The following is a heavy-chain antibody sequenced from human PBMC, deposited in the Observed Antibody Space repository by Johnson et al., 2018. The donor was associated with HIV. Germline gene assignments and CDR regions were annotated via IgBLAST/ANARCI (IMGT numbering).Heavy chain of an antibody. CDR1: GFAVSSNY. CDR2: IYSGGST. J-gene: IGHJ3*02. D-gene: IGHD6-19*01. Sequence: EVQLVESGGGLVQPGGSLRLSCAASGFAVSSNYMSWVRQAPGKGLEWVSVIYSGGSTYYADSVKGRFTISRDNSKNTLYLQMNSLRAEDTAVYYCAREGVAVAGTGDAFDIWGQGTMVTVSS. V-gene: IGHV3-66*02. CDR3: AREGVAVAGTGDAFDI.